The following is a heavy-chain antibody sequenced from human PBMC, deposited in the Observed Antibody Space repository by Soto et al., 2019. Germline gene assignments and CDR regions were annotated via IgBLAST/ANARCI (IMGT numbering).Heavy chain of an antibody. CDR1: GFIFSNYG. Sequence: EAQLLESGGGLVQPGGSLRLSCAASGFIFSNYGMSWVRQAPGKGLEWVSSISGSGDRTHNADSVRGRFTISRDDSRNTLNLQMNSLRAEDTAIYFCATTNGYIDPFDLWGQGTLVTVSS. D-gene: IGHD6-25*01. CDR2: ISGSGDRT. J-gene: IGHJ4*02. V-gene: IGHV3-23*01. CDR3: ATTNGYIDPFDL.